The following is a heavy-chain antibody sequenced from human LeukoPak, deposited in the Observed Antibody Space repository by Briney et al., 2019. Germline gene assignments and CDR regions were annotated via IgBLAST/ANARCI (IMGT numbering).Heavy chain of an antibody. CDR2: ISYDGSNN. CDR1: GFSLSNYA. D-gene: IGHD2-2*01. Sequence: GGSLRLSCAASGFSLSNYAMHWVRQPPGKGLEWMAVISYDGSNNYHADSVKGRFTISRDNSKNTLSLQMTSLRGEDTAVYYCARGQLLLEGYFYYMDVWGEGTTVTVSS. J-gene: IGHJ6*03. V-gene: IGHV3-30*04. CDR3: ARGQLLLEGYFYYMDV.